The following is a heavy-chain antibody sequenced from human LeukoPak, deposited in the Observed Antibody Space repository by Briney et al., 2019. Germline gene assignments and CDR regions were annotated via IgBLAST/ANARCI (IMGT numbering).Heavy chain of an antibody. Sequence: SVTVSCTASGGTFSSYAISWVRQAPGQGLEWMGGIIPIFGTANYAQKFQGRVTITADESTSTAYMELSSLRSEDTAVYYCARDPSSGWPYFDYWGQGTLVTVSS. CDR1: GGTFSSYA. CDR2: IIPIFGTA. CDR3: ARDPSSGWPYFDY. D-gene: IGHD6-19*01. V-gene: IGHV1-69*13. J-gene: IGHJ4*02.